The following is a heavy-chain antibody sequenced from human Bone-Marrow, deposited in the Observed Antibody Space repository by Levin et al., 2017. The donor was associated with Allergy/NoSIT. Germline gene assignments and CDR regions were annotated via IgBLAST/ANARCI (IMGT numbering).Heavy chain of an antibody. CDR2: ITPILGAP. Sequence: VASVKVSCKASGGTFTNHAFSWVRQAPGQGLEWMGGITPILGAPKYAQNFEGRVTITADELTSTVYMELSRLRSEDTAVYYCARGIRGYNYGLQRYGVDVWGQGTTVTVSS. CDR1: GGTFTNHA. V-gene: IGHV1-69*13. CDR3: ARGIRGYNYGLQRYGVDV. D-gene: IGHD5-18*01. J-gene: IGHJ6*02.